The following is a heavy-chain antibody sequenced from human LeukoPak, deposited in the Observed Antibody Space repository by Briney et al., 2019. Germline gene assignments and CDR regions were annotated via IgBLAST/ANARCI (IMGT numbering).Heavy chain of an antibody. CDR2: IYSGDNT. J-gene: IGHJ4*02. V-gene: IGHV3-66*01. CDR3: ARDGRAAGEYFDY. Sequence: GGSLRLSCAASGFTVSSNYMSWVRQAPGKGLEWVSVIYSGDNTYYADSVKGRFTISRDNSKNPLYLQMNSLRAEDTAVYYCARDGRAAGEYFDYWGQGTLVTVSS. CDR1: GFTVSSNY. D-gene: IGHD3-16*01.